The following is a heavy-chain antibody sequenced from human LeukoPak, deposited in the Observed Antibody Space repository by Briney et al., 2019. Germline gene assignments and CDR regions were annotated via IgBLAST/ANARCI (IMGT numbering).Heavy chain of an antibody. V-gene: IGHV3-7*01. D-gene: IGHD2-21*02. CDR2: IKQDGSEK. J-gene: IGHJ6*03. Sequence: PGGSLRLSCEASGFTFSSYWMSWVRQAPGKGLEWVANIKQDGSEKYYVDSVKGRFTISRDNAKNSLYLQMNSLRAEDTAVYYCARDGAGKDIVVVTAIRSYYMDVWGKGTTVTVSS. CDR3: ARDGAGKDIVVVTAIRSYYMDV. CDR1: GFTFSSYW.